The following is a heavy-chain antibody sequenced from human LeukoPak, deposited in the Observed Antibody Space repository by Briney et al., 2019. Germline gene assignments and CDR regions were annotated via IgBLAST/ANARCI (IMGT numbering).Heavy chain of an antibody. CDR2: ISYDGNNK. Sequence: PGGSLRLSCAASGFTFRSYEMHWVRQAPGKGLEWVAVISYDGNNKYYADSVKGRFTISRDNSKNTLFLQMNSLRVEDTALYYCAREYYGSGGFFDCWGQGTLVTVSS. D-gene: IGHD3-22*01. V-gene: IGHV3-30-3*01. CDR3: AREYYGSGGFFDC. CDR1: GFTFRSYE. J-gene: IGHJ4*02.